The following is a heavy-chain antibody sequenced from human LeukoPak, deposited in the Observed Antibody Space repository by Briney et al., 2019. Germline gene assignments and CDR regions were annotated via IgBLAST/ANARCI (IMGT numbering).Heavy chain of an antibody. Sequence: PSETLSLTCTVSGGSNSNYYWSWIRQPAGKGLEWIGRIYASGSTNYNPSLKSRVTMSVDTSKNQLSLKLSSVTAADTAVYYCARAGSSGWYVFDNWGQGTVVTVSS. CDR1: GGSNSNYY. D-gene: IGHD6-19*01. CDR2: IYASGST. J-gene: IGHJ4*02. CDR3: ARAGSSGWYVFDN. V-gene: IGHV4-4*07.